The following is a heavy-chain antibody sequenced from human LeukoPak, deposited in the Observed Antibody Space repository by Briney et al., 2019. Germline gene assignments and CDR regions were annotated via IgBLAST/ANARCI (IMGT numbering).Heavy chain of an antibody. D-gene: IGHD3-3*02. V-gene: IGHV4-39*01. J-gene: IGHJ6*03. CDR2: IYYSGST. CDR3: ARAHIFGVIIGYYYYYMDV. Sequence: PSETLSLTCTVSGGSISSSSYYWGWIRQPPGKGLEWIGSIYYSGSTYYNPSLKSRVTISVDTSKNQFSLKLISVTAADTAVYYCARAHIFGVIIGYYYYYMDVWGKGTTVTVSS. CDR1: GGSISSSSYY.